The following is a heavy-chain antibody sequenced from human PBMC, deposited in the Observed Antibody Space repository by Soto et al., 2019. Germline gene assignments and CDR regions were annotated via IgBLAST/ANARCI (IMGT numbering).Heavy chain of an antibody. CDR1: GGSISSYY. CDR2: IYYSGIT. D-gene: IGHD5-18*01. Sequence: PSETLSLTCTVSGGSISSYYWSWIRQPPGKGLEWIGYIYYSGITNYNPSLKSRVTISLETSKNQFSLKLSSVAAAAKAVYYCARAPRGYSYGSSYDYYGMDVWGQGTPVTGSS. V-gene: IGHV4-59*01. CDR3: ARAPRGYSYGSSYDYYGMDV. J-gene: IGHJ6*02.